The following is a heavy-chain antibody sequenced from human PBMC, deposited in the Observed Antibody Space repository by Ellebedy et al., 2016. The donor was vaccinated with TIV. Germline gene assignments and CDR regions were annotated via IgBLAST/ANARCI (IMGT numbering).Heavy chain of an antibody. CDR3: ASSARRRTYYGSGSFDY. D-gene: IGHD3-10*01. J-gene: IGHJ4*02. V-gene: IGHV4-61*05. Sequence: SETLSLTXTVSGGSISSSSYYWGWIRQPPGKGLEWIGYIYYSGSTNYNPSLKSRVTISVDTSKNQFSLKLSSVTAADTAVYYCASSARRRTYYGSGSFDYWGQGTLVTVSS. CDR1: GGSISSSSYY. CDR2: IYYSGST.